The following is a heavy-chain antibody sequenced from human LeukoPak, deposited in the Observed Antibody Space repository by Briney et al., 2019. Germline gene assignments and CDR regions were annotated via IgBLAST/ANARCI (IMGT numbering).Heavy chain of an antibody. CDR2: INHSGST. D-gene: IGHD3-22*01. J-gene: IGHJ4*02. V-gene: IGHV4-34*01. CDR3: ARGASAYYYDSSGYYRR. CDR1: GGSFSGYY. Sequence: SETLSLTCAVYGGSFSGYYWSWIRQPPGKGLEWIGEINHSGSTNYNPSLKSRVTISVDTSKNQFSLKLSSVTAADTAVYCCARGASAYYYDSSGYYRRWGQGTLVTVSS.